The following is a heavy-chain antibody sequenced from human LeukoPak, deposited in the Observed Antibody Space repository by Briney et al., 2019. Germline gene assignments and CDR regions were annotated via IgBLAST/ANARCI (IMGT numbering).Heavy chain of an antibody. Sequence: PGGSLRLSCAASGFTLRNYWMHWVRQTPGKGLLWVSRINGDGTSATYEGSVKGRFTISRDNAKNTLYLQMNSLRAEDTAVYYCARVAYCGGDCYSLDYYYMDVWGKGTTVTVSS. CDR3: ARVAYCGGDCYSLDYYYMDV. CDR2: INGDGTSA. V-gene: IGHV3-74*01. D-gene: IGHD2-21*02. J-gene: IGHJ6*03. CDR1: GFTLRNYW.